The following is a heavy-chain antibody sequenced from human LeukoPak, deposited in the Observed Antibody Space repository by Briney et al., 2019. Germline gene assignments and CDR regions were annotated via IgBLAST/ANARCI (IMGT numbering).Heavy chain of an antibody. CDR2: FDPEDGET. CDR3: ARGQSSVGGDYYYYFGMDV. D-gene: IGHD6-19*01. J-gene: IGHJ6*02. V-gene: IGHV1-24*01. Sequence: ASVKVSCKVSGYTLTELSMHWVRQAPGKGLEWMGGFDPEDGETIYAQKFQGRVTMTEDTSIDTAYMELRSLRSDDTAVYFCARGQSSVGGDYYYYFGMDVWGQGTTVTVSS. CDR1: GYTLTELS.